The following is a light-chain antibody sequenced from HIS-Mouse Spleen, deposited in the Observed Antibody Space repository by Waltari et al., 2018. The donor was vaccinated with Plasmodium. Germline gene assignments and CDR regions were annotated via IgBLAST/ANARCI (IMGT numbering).Light chain of an antibody. CDR2: GAS. V-gene: IGKV3-15*01. Sequence: EIVMTKSPAPLSVSPGDRATLSCRASQSVSSNLAWYQQKPGQAPRLLIYGASTRATGIPARFSGSGSGTEFTLTISSLQSEDFAVYYCQQYNNWSFTFGPGTKVDIK. CDR3: QQYNNWSFT. CDR1: QSVSSN. J-gene: IGKJ3*01.